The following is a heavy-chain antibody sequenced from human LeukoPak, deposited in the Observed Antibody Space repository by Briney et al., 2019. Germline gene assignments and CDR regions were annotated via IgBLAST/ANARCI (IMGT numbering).Heavy chain of an antibody. D-gene: IGHD6-13*01. V-gene: IGHV4-39*07. CDR1: GGSISSSSYY. CDR2: IYYSGST. Sequence: SETLSLTCTVSGGSISSSSYYWGWIRQPPGKGLEWIGSIYYSGSTYYNPSLKSRVTISVDTSKNQFSLKLSSVTAADTAVYYCARVEGCSSSWYKGWFDPWGQGTLVTVSS. CDR3: ARVEGCSSSWYKGWFDP. J-gene: IGHJ5*02.